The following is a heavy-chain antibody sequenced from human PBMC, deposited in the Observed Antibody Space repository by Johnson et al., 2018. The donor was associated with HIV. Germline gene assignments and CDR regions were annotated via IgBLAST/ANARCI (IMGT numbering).Heavy chain of an antibody. J-gene: IGHJ3*02. CDR3: ARAVVVAATNAFDI. Sequence: VQLVESGGGLIQPGGSLRLSCAASGFTVSSNYMSWVRQAPGKGLEWVSAMGTAGDTYYPGSVKGRFTIYRENAKNSLYLQMNSLRAEDTAVYYCARAVVVAATNAFDIWGQGTMVTVSS. CDR1: GFTVSSNY. CDR2: MGTAGDT. V-gene: IGHV3-13*01. D-gene: IGHD2-15*01.